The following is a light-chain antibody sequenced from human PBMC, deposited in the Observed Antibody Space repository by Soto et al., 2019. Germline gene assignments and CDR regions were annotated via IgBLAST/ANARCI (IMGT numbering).Light chain of an antibody. V-gene: IGLV1-40*01. CDR2: GNS. J-gene: IGLJ1*01. Sequence: QSVLTQPPSVSGAPGQRVTISCTGSSSNIGAGYDVHWYQQLPGTAPKLLIYGNSNRPSGVPDRFSGSKSGTSASLAITGLQAEDEADYCCQSYGSSLRGLVFGTGTKLTVL. CDR3: QSYGSSLRGLV. CDR1: SSNIGAGYD.